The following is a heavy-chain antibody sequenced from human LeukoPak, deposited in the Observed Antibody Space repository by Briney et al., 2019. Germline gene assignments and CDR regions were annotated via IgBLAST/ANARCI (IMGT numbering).Heavy chain of an antibody. D-gene: IGHD3-3*01. J-gene: IGHJ5*02. Sequence: PETLSLTCTVSGGSISSYYWSWIRQPPGKGLEWIGYIYYSGSTNYNPSLKSRVTISVDTSKNQFSLKLSSVTAADTAVYYCARVGGYDFWSGLNWFDPWGQGTLVTVSS. CDR3: ARVGGYDFWSGLNWFDP. CDR2: IYYSGST. V-gene: IGHV4-59*01. CDR1: GGSISSYY.